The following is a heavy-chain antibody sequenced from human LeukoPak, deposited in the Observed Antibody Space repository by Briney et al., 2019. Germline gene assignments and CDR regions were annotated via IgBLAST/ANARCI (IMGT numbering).Heavy chain of an antibody. CDR2: IIPIFGTA. J-gene: IGHJ4*02. V-gene: IGHV1-69*13. CDR3: AKDPSHSGGTAMPKGY. CDR1: GGTFSSYA. Sequence: GASVKVSCKASGGTFSSYAISWVRQAPGQGLEWMGGIIPIFGTANYAQKFQGRVTITADESTSTAYMELSSLRAEDTAVYYCAKDPSHSGGTAMPKGYWGQGTLVTVSS. D-gene: IGHD5-18*01.